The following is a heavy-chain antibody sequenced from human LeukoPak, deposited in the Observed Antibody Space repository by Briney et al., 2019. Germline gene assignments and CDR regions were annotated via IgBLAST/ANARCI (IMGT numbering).Heavy chain of an antibody. Sequence: ASVKVSCKASGGTFSSYAISWVRQAPGQALDWMEGIIPIFGTANYAQKFQGRVTITADESTSTAYMELSSLRSEDRAVYYCARAHCSSTSCYGDYWGQGTLVTVSS. J-gene: IGHJ4*02. CDR1: GGTFSSYA. CDR2: IIPIFGTA. CDR3: ARAHCSSTSCYGDY. V-gene: IGHV1-69*13. D-gene: IGHD2-2*01.